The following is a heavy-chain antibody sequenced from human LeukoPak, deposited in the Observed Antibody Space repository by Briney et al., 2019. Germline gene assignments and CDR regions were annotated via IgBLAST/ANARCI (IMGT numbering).Heavy chain of an antibody. V-gene: IGHV4-34*01. Sequence: SETLSLTCAVYGGSFSGYYWSWIRQPPGKGLEWIGEINHSGSTNYNPSLKSRVTISVDTSKNQFSLKVSSVTAADTAVYYCARGPPYDIWGPGTMVTVSS. J-gene: IGHJ3*02. CDR2: INHSGST. D-gene: IGHD1-14*01. CDR1: GGSFSGYY. CDR3: ARGPPYDI.